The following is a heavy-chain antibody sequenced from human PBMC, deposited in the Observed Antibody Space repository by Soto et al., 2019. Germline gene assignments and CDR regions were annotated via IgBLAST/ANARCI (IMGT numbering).Heavy chain of an antibody. J-gene: IGHJ4*02. CDR3: ASAVAGNYYFDS. V-gene: IGHV5-51*01. CDR2: IYPGDSGT. D-gene: IGHD6-19*01. Sequence: GESLKISCKGSGYTFTTYWIGWVRQMPGKGLEWMGIIYPGDSGTTYSPSFQGQVTISADKSFSIAYLQWTSLKAADTAMYYCASAVAGNYYFDSWGQGALVTVSS. CDR1: GYTFTTYW.